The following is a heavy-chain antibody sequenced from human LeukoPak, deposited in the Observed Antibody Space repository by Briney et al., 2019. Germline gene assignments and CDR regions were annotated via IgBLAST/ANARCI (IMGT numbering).Heavy chain of an antibody. CDR1: GLTFSSYA. V-gene: IGHV3-23*01. CDR2: ISGSGSNT. J-gene: IGHJ4*02. Sequence: GGSLRLSCAASGLTFSSYAMNWVRQAPGKGLEWVSAISGSGSNTYYADSVKGRFTVSRDISKNTLYLQMNGLRAEDTAVYYCAKETMILVKYFFDYWGQGTLVTVSS. CDR3: AKETMILVKYFFDY. D-gene: IGHD3-22*01.